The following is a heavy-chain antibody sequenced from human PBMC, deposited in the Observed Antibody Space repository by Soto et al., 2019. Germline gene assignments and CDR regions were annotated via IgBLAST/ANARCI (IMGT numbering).Heavy chain of an antibody. J-gene: IGHJ6*02. CDR3: ARGRLHLAPGTRLRYYAMDV. CDR1: GGSFTGYY. D-gene: IGHD4-4*01. CDR2: INHGGAT. Sequence: QVQLHQWGAGLLQPSETLSLTCAIDGGSFTGYYWSWIRQAPGEGLEWIGEINHGGATNVHPSLKSRIPISMDASKNQFAVNLSSVTAADTEIYFCARGRLHLAPGTRLRYYAMDVWGQGTTVIISS. V-gene: IGHV4-34*01.